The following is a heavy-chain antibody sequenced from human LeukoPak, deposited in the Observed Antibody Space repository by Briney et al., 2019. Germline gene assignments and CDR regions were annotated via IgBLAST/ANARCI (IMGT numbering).Heavy chain of an antibody. D-gene: IGHD5-12*01. J-gene: IGHJ6*02. CDR1: GYTLTELS. Sequence: ASVKVSCKVSGYTLTELSMHWVRQAPGKGLEWMGGFDPEDGETIYAQKFQGRVTMTEDTSTDTAYMELSSLRSEDTAVYYCATGNSGYDYPRYYYGMDVWGQGTTVAVSS. V-gene: IGHV1-24*01. CDR3: ATGNSGYDYPRYYYGMDV. CDR2: FDPEDGET.